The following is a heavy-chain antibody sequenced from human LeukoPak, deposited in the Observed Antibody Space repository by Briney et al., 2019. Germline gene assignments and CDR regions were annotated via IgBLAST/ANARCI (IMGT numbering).Heavy chain of an antibody. CDR2: INHSGST. J-gene: IGHJ4*02. D-gene: IGHD1-26*01. CDR1: GGSFSGYY. V-gene: IGHV4-34*01. CDR3: ARLTGSYSILDY. Sequence: SETLSLTCAVYGGSFSGYYWSWIRQPPGKGLEWIGEINHSGSTYYNPSLKSRVTISVDTSKNQFSLKLSSVTAADTAVYYCARLTGSYSILDYWGQGTLVTVSS.